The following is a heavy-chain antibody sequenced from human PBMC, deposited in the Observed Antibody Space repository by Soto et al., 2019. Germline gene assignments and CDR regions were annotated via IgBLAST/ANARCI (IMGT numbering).Heavy chain of an antibody. Sequence: ASVKVSCKASGYTFTSYGISWVRQAPGQGLEWMGWISAYNGNTNYAQKLQGRVTMTTDTSTSTAYMELRSLRSDDTAVYYCARDREGLHDPFGYYYMVVWGKGTTVTV. CDR3: ARDREGLHDPFGYYYMVV. D-gene: IGHD4-4*01. V-gene: IGHV1-18*01. J-gene: IGHJ6*03. CDR2: ISAYNGNT. CDR1: GYTFTSYG.